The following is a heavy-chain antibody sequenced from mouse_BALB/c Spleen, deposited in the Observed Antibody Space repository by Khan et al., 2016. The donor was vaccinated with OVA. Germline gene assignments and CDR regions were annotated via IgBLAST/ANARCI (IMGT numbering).Heavy chain of an antibody. Sequence: VQLKEPGPGLAAPSQSLSITCTISGFSLTNYGVHWVRHPPGKGLEWLVVIWSDGSTTYNSALKSKLTIPKANPHSQVFLTKNSLQIDDTDIHFGARQTYYHYNIVDFWGQGTSVTVSS. D-gene: IGHD2-4*01. CDR1: GFSLTNYG. J-gene: IGHJ4*01. CDR2: IWSDGST. CDR3: ARQTYYHYNIVDF. V-gene: IGHV2-6-1*01.